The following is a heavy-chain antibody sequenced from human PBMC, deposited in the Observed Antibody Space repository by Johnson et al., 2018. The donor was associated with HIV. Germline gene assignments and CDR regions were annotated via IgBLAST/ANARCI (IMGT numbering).Heavy chain of an antibody. J-gene: IGHJ3*02. V-gene: IGHV3-20*04. CDR3: ARRDSGSLSFDI. Sequence: EVQLLESGGGLVQPGGSLRLSCAGSRFTFDDYGMNWVRQAPGKGLEWVSGINWNGGSTGYADSVKGRFTISRDNGKNSLYLQMNSLRAEDTALYYCARRDSGSLSFDIWGQGTMVTVSS. CDR1: RFTFDDYG. D-gene: IGHD1-26*01. CDR2: INWNGGST.